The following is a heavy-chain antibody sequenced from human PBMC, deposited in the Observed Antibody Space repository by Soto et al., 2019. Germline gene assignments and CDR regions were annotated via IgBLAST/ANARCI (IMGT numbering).Heavy chain of an antibody. CDR3: AREIAGTRGFDY. Sequence: QVQLVESGGGVVQPGRSLRLSCAASGFTFSSYGMHWVRQAPGKGLEWVAVIWYDGSNKYYADSVKGRFTISRDNSKSTLYLQMNSLRAEDTAVYYCAREIAGTRGFDYWGQGTLVTVSS. V-gene: IGHV3-33*01. J-gene: IGHJ4*02. D-gene: IGHD1-20*01. CDR2: IWYDGSNK. CDR1: GFTFSSYG.